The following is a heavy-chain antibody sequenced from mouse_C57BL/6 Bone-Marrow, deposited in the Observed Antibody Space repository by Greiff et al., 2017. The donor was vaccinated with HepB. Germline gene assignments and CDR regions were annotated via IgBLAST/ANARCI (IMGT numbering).Heavy chain of an antibody. D-gene: IGHD4-1*01. CDR3: ARSGTGTSYWYFDV. V-gene: IGHV1-64*01. Sequence: QVQLQQPGAELVKPGASVKLSCKASGYTFTSYWMHWVKQRPGQGLEWIGMIHPNSGSTNYNEKFKSKATLTVDKSSSTAYMQLSSLTSEDSAVYYCARSGTGTSYWYFDVWGTGTTVTVSS. CDR2: IHPNSGST. J-gene: IGHJ1*03. CDR1: GYTFTSYW.